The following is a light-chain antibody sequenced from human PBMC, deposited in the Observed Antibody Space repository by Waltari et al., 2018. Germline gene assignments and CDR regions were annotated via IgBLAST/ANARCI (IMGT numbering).Light chain of an antibody. V-gene: IGLV2-8*01. Sequence: QSALTQPPSASGSPGQSVTISCTGTSSDVGDYNYVSWYQQHPGKAPNLMIYEVSPRHSGVPDRFSGSKSCNTASLTVSGLQAEDEADYYCSSYAGSNNRVFGGGTKLTVL. CDR3: SSYAGSNNRV. CDR2: EVS. CDR1: SSDVGDYNY. J-gene: IGLJ3*02.